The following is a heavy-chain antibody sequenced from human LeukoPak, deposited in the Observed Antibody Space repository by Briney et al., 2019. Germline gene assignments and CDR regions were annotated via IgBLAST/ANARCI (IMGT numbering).Heavy chain of an antibody. CDR1: GFTVSSNC. CDR3: ARDEDGLIAFDI. V-gene: IGHV3-53*01. J-gene: IGHJ3*02. Sequence: GGSLRLSCAASGFTVSSNCMSWVRQAPGKGLEWVSVIYSGGSTYYADSVKGRFTISRDNSKNTLYLQMNSLRAEDTAVYYCARDEDGLIAFDIWGRGTMVTVSS. CDR2: IYSGGST. D-gene: IGHD2-8*01.